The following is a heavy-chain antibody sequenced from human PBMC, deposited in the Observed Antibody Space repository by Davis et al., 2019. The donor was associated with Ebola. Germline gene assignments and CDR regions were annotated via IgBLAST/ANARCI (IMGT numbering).Heavy chain of an antibody. CDR2: INHSGST. D-gene: IGHD6-19*01. CDR3: ARGSRGWAFDY. V-gene: IGHV4-34*01. CDR1: GGSFSGYY. Sequence: SETLSLTFAVHGGSFSGYYWSWIRQPPGKGLEWIGEINHSGSTNYNPSLKSRVTISVDTSKNQFSLKLSSVTAADTAVYYCARGSRGWAFDYWGQGTLVTVSS. J-gene: IGHJ4*02.